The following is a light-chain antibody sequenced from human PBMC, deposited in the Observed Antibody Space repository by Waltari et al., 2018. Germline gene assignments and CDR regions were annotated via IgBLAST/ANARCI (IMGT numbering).Light chain of an antibody. J-gene: IGKJ1*01. V-gene: IGKV1-5*03. CDR2: KAS. CDR3: QQYYNYWT. Sequence: AAVGGRVTITCRDSQSQQKPGKAPKRLIYKASNLESGVPSRFSGRGSGTEFTLTISSLQPGDFATYYCQQYYNYWTFGQGTKVEIK. CDR1: QS.